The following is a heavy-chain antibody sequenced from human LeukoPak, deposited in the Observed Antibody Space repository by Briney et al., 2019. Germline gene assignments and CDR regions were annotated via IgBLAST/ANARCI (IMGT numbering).Heavy chain of an antibody. Sequence: PSETVSLTCTVSGGSISSYYWSWIRQPAGKGLEWIGRIYTSGSTNYNPSLKSRVTMSVDTSKNQFSLKLSSVTAADTAVYYCARVFDSPEWPYYYYYMDVWGKGTTVTVSS. J-gene: IGHJ6*03. CDR3: ARVFDSPEWPYYYYYMDV. CDR2: IYTSGST. CDR1: GGSISSYY. V-gene: IGHV4-4*07. D-gene: IGHD3-3*01.